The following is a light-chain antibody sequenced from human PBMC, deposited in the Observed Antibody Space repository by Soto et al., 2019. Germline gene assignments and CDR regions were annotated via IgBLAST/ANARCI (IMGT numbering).Light chain of an antibody. CDR2: GAS. CDR1: HIIPTGF. J-gene: IGKJ2*01. CDR3: QQYDNSPVT. V-gene: IGKV3-20*01. Sequence: DILLTQFPRTLSVSSGERATLSGRAGHIIPTGFLAWFQQSYSQAPRPLIYGASTRATGISDTIPGSASATDFTLIISRLEPEDFAVYYCQQYDNSPVTVGQATKVDSK.